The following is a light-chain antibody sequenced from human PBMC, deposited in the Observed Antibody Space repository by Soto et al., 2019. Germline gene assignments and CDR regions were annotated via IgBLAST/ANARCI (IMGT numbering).Light chain of an antibody. CDR3: AAWDDSLNGYV. J-gene: IGLJ1*01. CDR1: SSNIGSNT. Sequence: QSVLTQPPSAFGTPGQRVTISCSGSSSNIGSNTVNWYQQLPGTAPKLLIYSNNQRPSGVPDRFSGSKSGTSASLAISGPQSEDEADYYCAAWDDSLNGYVFGTGTKLTVL. CDR2: SNN. V-gene: IGLV1-44*01.